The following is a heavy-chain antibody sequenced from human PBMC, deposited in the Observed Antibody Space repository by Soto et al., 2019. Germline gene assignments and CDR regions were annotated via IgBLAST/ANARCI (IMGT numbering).Heavy chain of an antibody. CDR1: RLSLSTSGVG. Sequence: PTLRNPTHSLTLTGTFSRLSLSTSGVGVGLVRQPPGKALEWLALIYWDDDKRYSPSLKSRLTINKDTSKNQVVLTMTKIEPVDTATYYCAHEGWGFDYWAQGTLVTASS. CDR2: IYWDDDK. D-gene: IGHD6-19*01. V-gene: IGHV2-5*02. J-gene: IGHJ4*02. CDR3: AHEGWGFDY.